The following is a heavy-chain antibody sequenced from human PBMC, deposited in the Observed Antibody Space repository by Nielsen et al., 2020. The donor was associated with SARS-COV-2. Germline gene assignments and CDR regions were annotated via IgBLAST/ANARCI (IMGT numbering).Heavy chain of an antibody. J-gene: IGHJ6*02. CDR1: GYTFTSYY. V-gene: IGHV1-46*01. CDR2: INPSGGST. Sequence: ASVKVSCKAFGYTFTSYYMHWVRQAPGQGLEWMGIINPSGGSTSYAQKFQGRVTMTRDTSTSTVYMELSSLRSEDTAVYYCAREEGPPIAAAGTADLDYGMDVWGQGTTVTVSS. CDR3: AREEGPPIAAAGTADLDYGMDV. D-gene: IGHD6-13*01.